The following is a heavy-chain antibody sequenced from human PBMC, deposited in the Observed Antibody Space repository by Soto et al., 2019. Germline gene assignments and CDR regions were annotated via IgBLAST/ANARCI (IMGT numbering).Heavy chain of an antibody. CDR3: AKAILEYSSSSELH. D-gene: IGHD6-6*01. CDR1: GFTFSSYA. J-gene: IGHJ4*02. CDR2: ISGSGGST. Sequence: GGSLRLSCAASGFTFSSYAMSWVRQAPGKGLEWVSAISGSGGSTYYADSVKGRFTISRDNSKNTLYLQMNSLRAEDTAVYYCAKAILEYSSSSELHWGQGTLVTVSS. V-gene: IGHV3-23*01.